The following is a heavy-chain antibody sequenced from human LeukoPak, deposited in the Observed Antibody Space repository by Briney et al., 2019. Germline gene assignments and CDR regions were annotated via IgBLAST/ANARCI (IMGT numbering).Heavy chain of an antibody. D-gene: IGHD2-2*01. V-gene: IGHV4-59*01. Sequence: PSETLSLTCTVSGGSISSYYWSWIRQPPGKGLEWIGYIYYSGSTNYNPSLKSRVTISVDTSKNQFSLKLSSVTAADTAVYYCARADIVVVPAAIGLYYYYYMDVWGKGTTVTVSS. CDR2: IYYSGST. J-gene: IGHJ6*03. CDR1: GGSISSYY. CDR3: ARADIVVVPAAIGLYYYYYMDV.